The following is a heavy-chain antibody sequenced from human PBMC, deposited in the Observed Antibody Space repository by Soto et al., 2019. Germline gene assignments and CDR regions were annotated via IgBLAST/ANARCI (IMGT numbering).Heavy chain of an antibody. CDR2: ISGSGGST. D-gene: IGHD3-3*01. V-gene: IGHV3-23*01. CDR1: GFTFSSYA. CDR3: AKGPLITIFGVALPMDV. J-gene: IGHJ6*02. Sequence: GGSLRLSCAASGFTFSSYAMSWVRQAPGKGLEWVSAISGSGGSTYYADSVKGRFTISRDNSKNTLYLQMNSLRAEDTAVYYCAKGPLITIFGVALPMDVWGQGTTVTVSS.